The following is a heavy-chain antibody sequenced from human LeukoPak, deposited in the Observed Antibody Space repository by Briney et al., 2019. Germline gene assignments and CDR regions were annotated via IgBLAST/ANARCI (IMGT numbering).Heavy chain of an antibody. J-gene: IGHJ4*02. CDR3: AGEYYDILTGYYRIDY. V-gene: IGHV4-59*01. CDR1: GDFISSYY. Sequence: SETLSLTCDVSGDFISSYYWSWIRQPPGKGLEWIGYIYYSGRTNYNPSLKSRVTISVDTSKNQFALKLSSVTAADTAVYYCAGEYYDILTGYYRIDYWGQGTLVTVSS. D-gene: IGHD3-9*01. CDR2: IYYSGRT.